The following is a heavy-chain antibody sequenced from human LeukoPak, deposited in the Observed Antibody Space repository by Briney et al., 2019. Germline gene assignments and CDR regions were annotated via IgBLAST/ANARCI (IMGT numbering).Heavy chain of an antibody. D-gene: IGHD3-22*01. CDR2: INPNSGGT. CDR1: GYTFTGYY. J-gene: IGHJ5*02. CDR3: ARDILDYYDSSGETPP. Sequence: GASVKVSCKASGYTFTGYYMHWVRQAPGQGLEWMGWINPNSGGTNYAQKFQGRVTMTRDTSISTAYMELSRLRSDDTAVYYCARDILDYYDSSGETPPWGQGTLVTVSS. V-gene: IGHV1-2*02.